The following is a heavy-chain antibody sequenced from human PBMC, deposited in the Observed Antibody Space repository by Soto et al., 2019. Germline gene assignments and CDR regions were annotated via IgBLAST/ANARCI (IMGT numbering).Heavy chain of an antibody. CDR2: INPNSGGT. CDR1: GYTFTGYY. Sequence: ASVKVSCKASGYTFTGYYMHWVRQAPGQGLEWMGWINPNSGGTNYAQKFQGRVTMTRDTSISTAYMELNSLRAEDTAVYYCAKAAYSNHEGGYWGQGTLVTVSS. D-gene: IGHD4-4*01. J-gene: IGHJ4*02. V-gene: IGHV1-2*02. CDR3: AKAAYSNHEGGY.